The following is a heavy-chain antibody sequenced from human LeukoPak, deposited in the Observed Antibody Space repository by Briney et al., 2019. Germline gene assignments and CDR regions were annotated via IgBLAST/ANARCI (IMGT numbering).Heavy chain of an antibody. V-gene: IGHV3-7*01. D-gene: IGHD4-17*01. CDR1: GFTFSSHW. CDR3: ARHGYYVFDY. CDR2: IKEDGHEK. Sequence: PGGSLRLSCAGSGFTFSSHWMGWVRQAPGKGLEWLANIKEDGHEKYYVDSVQGRFTISRDNDKNSLFLQMDSLRAEDTAVYFCARHGYYVFDYWGQGTLVTVSS. J-gene: IGHJ4*02.